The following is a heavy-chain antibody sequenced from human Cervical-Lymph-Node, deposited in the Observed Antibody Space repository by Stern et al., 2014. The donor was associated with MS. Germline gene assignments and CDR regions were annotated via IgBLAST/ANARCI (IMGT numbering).Heavy chain of an antibody. CDR2: IWYDGSNP. V-gene: IGHV3-33*01. J-gene: IGHJ4*02. CDR3: ASAYSSSHYYFDY. CDR1: GFSFSRYA. Sequence: VQLLESGGGVVQPGRSLRLSCAASGFSFSRYAMHWVRQAPGKGLEGVALIWYDGSNPYYADSVTGRFTISRDNFKNTLYLQMNSLRAEDTAVYYCASAYSSSHYYFDYWGQGTLVTVSS. D-gene: IGHD6-13*01.